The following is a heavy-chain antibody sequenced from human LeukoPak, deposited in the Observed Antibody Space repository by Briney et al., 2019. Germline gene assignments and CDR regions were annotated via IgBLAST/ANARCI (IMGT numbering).Heavy chain of an antibody. J-gene: IGHJ4*02. CDR3: ARSYDFWSGYSFDY. V-gene: IGHV4-39*07. D-gene: IGHD3-3*01. CDR2: INHSGST. CDR1: GDSISSSSYY. Sequence: PSETLSLTCTVSGDSISSSSYYWSWIRQPPGKGLEWIGEINHSGSTNYNPSLKSRVTISVDTSKNQFSLKLGSVTAADTAVYYCARSYDFWSGYSFDYWGQGTLVTVSS.